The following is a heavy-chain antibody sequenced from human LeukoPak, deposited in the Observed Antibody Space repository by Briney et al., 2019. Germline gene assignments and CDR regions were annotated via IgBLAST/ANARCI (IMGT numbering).Heavy chain of an antibody. CDR1: GFTFSSYW. J-gene: IGHJ4*02. Sequence: GGSLRLSCAASGFTFSSYWMHWVRQAPGKGLVWVSRINSDGSSTSYADSVKGRFTISRDNSKNTLYLQMNSLRAEDTAVYYCAKDATDYGDYIHWGQGTLVTVSS. V-gene: IGHV3-74*01. D-gene: IGHD4-17*01. CDR3: AKDATDYGDYIH. CDR2: INSDGSST.